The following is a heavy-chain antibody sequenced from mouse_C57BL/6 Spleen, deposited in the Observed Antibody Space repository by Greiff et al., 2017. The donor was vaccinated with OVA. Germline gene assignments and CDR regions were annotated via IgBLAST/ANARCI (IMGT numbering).Heavy chain of an antibody. CDR1: GYTFTSYW. V-gene: IGHV1-55*01. Sequence: QVQLQQPGAELVKPGASVKMSCKASGYTFTSYWITWVKQRPGQGLEWIGAIYPGSGSTNYNEKFKSKATRTVDTSSSTAYMQLSSLTSEDSAVYYCARSRKSGYPYAMDYWGQGTSVTVSS. CDR3: ARSRKSGYPYAMDY. J-gene: IGHJ4*01. CDR2: IYPGSGST. D-gene: IGHD2-2*01.